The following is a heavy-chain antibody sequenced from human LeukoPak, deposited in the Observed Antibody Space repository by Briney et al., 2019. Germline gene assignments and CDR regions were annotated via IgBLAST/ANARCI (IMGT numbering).Heavy chain of an antibody. CDR1: GDSIIGYY. J-gene: IGHJ4*02. V-gene: IGHV4-59*08. CDR3: ARVGPIIVATGWGYFDY. D-gene: IGHD5-12*01. CDR2: IHYSGST. Sequence: SETLSLTCTVSGDSIIGYYWSWIRQPPGKGLEWIGYIHYSGSTNYNPSLKSRVTISVDTSKNQFSLKLSSVTAADTAVYYCARVGPIIVATGWGYFDYWGQGTLVTVSS.